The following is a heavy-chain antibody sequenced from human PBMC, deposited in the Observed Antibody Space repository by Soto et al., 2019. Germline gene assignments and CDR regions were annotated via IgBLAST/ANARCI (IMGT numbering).Heavy chain of an antibody. CDR2: IYPGDSDT. D-gene: IGHD4-17*01. CDR3: AREYNYGDSPNDY. V-gene: IGHV5-51*01. J-gene: IGHJ4*02. CDR1: GYSFTSYW. Sequence: GESLKISCKGSGYSFTSYWIGWVRQMPGKGLEWRGIIYPGDSDTRYSPSFQGQVPISADKSISTAYLQWSSLKASDTAMYFCAREYNYGDSPNDYWGQGTLVTVSS.